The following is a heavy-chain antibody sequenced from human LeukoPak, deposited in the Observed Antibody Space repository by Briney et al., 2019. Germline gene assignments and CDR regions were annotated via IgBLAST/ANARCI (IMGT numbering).Heavy chain of an antibody. CDR2: ISGTSGNI. CDR1: GFTFSSYS. CDR3: ARDQAFDWSFDY. D-gene: IGHD3-9*01. J-gene: IGHJ4*02. Sequence: GGSLRLSCAASGFTFSSYSINWVRQAPGKGLEWLSYISGTSGNIYYADSVKGRFIISRDDAKNSLYLQMNSLRDEDTAVYYCARDQAFDWSFDYWGQGTLVTVSS. V-gene: IGHV3-48*02.